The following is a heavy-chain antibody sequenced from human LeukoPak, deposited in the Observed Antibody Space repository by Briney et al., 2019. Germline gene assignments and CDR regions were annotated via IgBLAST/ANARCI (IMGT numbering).Heavy chain of an antibody. CDR3: ARDRPAGSVDY. CDR2: IYSGGST. D-gene: IGHD6-13*01. J-gene: IGHJ4*02. V-gene: IGHV3-66*01. CDR1: GFTFRSYW. Sequence: PGGSLRLSCAASGFTFRSYWMHWVRQAPGKGLEWVSVIYSGGSTYYADSVKGRFTISRDTSKNTVYLQMNSLRDEDTAIYYCARDRPAGSVDYWGQGTLVTVSS.